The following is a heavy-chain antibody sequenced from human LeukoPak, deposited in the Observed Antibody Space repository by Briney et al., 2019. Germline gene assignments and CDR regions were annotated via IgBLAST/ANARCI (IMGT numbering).Heavy chain of an antibody. Sequence: GAPLTLSPTPSLSTVTPSEVTTVRQAPGQGLEWMGWMNPTSGHTGYVQKFQGRITMTRDTSVTTAYMELNSLTSVDTAVYYCAGSPVGLRKKHDLWGQGTLVTVSS. CDR2: MNPTSGHT. CDR3: AGSPVGLRKKHDL. J-gene: IGHJ5*02. D-gene: IGHD1-14*01. V-gene: IGHV1-8*01. CDR1: LSTVTPSE.